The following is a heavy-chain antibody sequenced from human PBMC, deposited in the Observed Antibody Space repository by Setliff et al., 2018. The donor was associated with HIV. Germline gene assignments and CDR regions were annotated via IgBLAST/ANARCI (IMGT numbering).Heavy chain of an antibody. V-gene: IGHV4-30-2*01. D-gene: IGHD3-16*01. CDR3: ARGGPASPHWFDP. J-gene: IGHJ5*02. CDR1: GDSISRGAYS. Sequence: SETLSLTCAVSGDSISRGAYSWSWIRQPRGKGLEFIGYIYPSGITYYTPSLKSRVTVSIDRSKNHFSLKLTSMTAADTAVYYCARGGPASPHWFDPWGQGTLVTVSS. CDR2: IYPSGIT.